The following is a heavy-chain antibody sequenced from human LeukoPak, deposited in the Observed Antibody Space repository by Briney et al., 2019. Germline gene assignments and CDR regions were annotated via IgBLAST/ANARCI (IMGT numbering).Heavy chain of an antibody. CDR2: IYSGGST. CDR1: GFSVSSNY. Sequence: GGSLRLSCAASGFSVSSNYMSWVRQAPGKGLEWVSVIYSGGSTYYADSVKGRFTISRDNAKNSLYLQMNSLRAEDTAMYYCARIRDGDYPFDYWGQGTLVTVSS. CDR3: ARIRDGDYPFDY. J-gene: IGHJ4*02. V-gene: IGHV3-53*01. D-gene: IGHD4-17*01.